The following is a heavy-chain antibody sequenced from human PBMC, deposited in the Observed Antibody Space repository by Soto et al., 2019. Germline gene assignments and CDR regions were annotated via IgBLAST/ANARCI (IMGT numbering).Heavy chain of an antibody. CDR1: GFTFNSYS. CDR2: ISSFSNYM. J-gene: IGHJ6*02. CDR3: ARVGGYSRTTPNPRPYDMDV. D-gene: IGHD6-13*01. V-gene: IGHV3-21*01. Sequence: GGSLRLSCAVSGFTFNSYSMNWVRQAPGKGLEWDSSISSFSNYMYYTDSVKGRFTISRDNARNSLYLQMNSLRAEDTAVYYCARVGGYSRTTPNPRPYDMDVWGQGTTVTVSS.